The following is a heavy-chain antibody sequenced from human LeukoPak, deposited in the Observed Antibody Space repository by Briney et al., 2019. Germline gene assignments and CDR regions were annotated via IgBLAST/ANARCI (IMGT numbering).Heavy chain of an antibody. J-gene: IGHJ4*02. V-gene: IGHV3-53*01. CDR1: GFTVSSNY. CDR3: VRDSVGLYYFNY. Sequence: GSLRLSCAASGFTVSSNYMSWVRQAPGKGLEWVSAIYSGGSTYYADSVKGRFTTSRDNSKNTLYLQMNSLRAEDTAVYYCVRDSVGLYYFNYWGQGTLVTVSS. CDR2: IYSGGST. D-gene: IGHD1-26*01.